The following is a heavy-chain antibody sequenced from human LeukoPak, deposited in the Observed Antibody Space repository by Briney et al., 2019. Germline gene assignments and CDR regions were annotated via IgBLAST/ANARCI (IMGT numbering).Heavy chain of an antibody. CDR3: ARWLQLPHNFDY. CDR1: GFTFSSYW. Sequence: PGGSLRLSCAASGFTFSSYWMIWVRQAPGKGLEWVANIKQDGSEKYYVDSVKGRFTISRDNDKNSLYLKMNSLRAEDTAVYYCARWLQLPHNFDYWGQGTLVTVSS. J-gene: IGHJ4*02. CDR2: IKQDGSEK. V-gene: IGHV3-7*01. D-gene: IGHD5-24*01.